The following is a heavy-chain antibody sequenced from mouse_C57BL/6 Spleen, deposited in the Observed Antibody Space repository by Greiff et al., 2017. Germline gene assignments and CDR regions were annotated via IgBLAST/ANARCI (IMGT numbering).Heavy chain of an antibody. Sequence: EVQLQQSGPELVKPGASVKISCKASGYTFTDYYMNWVKQSHGKSLEWIGDINPNNGGTSYNQKFKGKATLTVDKSSSTAYMDLRSLTSEDSAVYYCARGGYGGFADWGQGTLVTVSA. J-gene: IGHJ3*01. CDR1: GYTFTDYY. D-gene: IGHD2-14*01. CDR2: INPNNGGT. CDR3: ARGGYGGFAD. V-gene: IGHV1-26*01.